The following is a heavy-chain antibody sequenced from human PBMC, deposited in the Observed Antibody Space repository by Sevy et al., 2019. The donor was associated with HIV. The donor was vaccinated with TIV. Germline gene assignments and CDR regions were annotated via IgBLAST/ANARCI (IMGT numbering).Heavy chain of an antibody. V-gene: IGHV3-30-3*01. CDR2: ISFDGTDK. Sequence: GGSLRLSCAASGFTFSSYPMHWVRQAPGKGLECVSFISFDGTDKYYADSVKGRFTITRDNSKNTLFLQMNSLRAEDTAFYYCVRETTMLPRGAFDFWGQGTMVTFSS. CDR1: GFTFSSYP. D-gene: IGHD3-10*01. CDR3: VRETTMLPRGAFDF. J-gene: IGHJ3*01.